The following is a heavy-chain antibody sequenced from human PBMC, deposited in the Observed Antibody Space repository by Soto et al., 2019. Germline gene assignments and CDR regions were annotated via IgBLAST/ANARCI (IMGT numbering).Heavy chain of an antibody. CDR3: ARDVDSTIRKPNDAFGI. V-gene: IGHV4-30-4*01. Sequence: SETLSLTCTVSGDSIFGGDYYWSWIRQPPGKGLQWVGSIYYSGSTYYNPSLKSRVAISVDTSQNQFSLKLSSVTASDPAVYFCARDVDSTIRKPNDAFGIWGQGTMVTVSS. CDR2: IYYSGST. J-gene: IGHJ3*02. CDR1: GDSIFGGDYY. D-gene: IGHD5-18*01.